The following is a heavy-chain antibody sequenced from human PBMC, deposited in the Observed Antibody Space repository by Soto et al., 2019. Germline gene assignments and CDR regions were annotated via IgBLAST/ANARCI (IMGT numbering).Heavy chain of an antibody. V-gene: IGHV1-2*02. CDR3: AKGGAIVAAGTRVYLYNAMDV. J-gene: IGHJ6*02. CDR1: GYTFTGYY. D-gene: IGHD1-26*01. Sequence: ASVKVSCKASGYTFTGYYVHWVRQAPGQGLEWMGWINPNSGDTYLAQRFQGRVTMNRDTSIGTAYMELRGLTSDDTAEYYCAKGGAIVAAGTRVYLYNAMDVWGQGTKVTVYS. CDR2: INPNSGDT.